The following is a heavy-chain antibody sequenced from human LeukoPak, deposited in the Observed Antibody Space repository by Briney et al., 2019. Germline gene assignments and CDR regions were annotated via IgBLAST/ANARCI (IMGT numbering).Heavy chain of an antibody. D-gene: IGHD1-7*01. J-gene: IGHJ4*02. V-gene: IGHV3-7*01. CDR1: GFTFSSYW. CDR3: ARMNYVSSGWGAPFDY. CDR2: IKQDGSQK. Sequence: GGSLRLSCVASGFTFSSYWMSWVRQAPGKGLEWVANIKQDGSQKHYVDSVKGRFTVSRDNAKNSLYLQMNSLRAEDTAVYYCARMNYVSSGWGAPFDYWGQGTLVTVSS.